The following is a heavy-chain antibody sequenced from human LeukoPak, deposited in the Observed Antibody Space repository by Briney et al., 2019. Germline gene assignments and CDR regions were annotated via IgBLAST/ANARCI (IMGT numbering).Heavy chain of an antibody. CDR3: ARENVNRGSSWGYDYFGMDV. CDR1: GYTLTSSYD. Sequence: ASVKVSCKASGYTLTSSYDINWVRQAPGQGLDWMGWMNPYSGITGYPQKFQGRVTMTRDTSISTAYMELSSLTSEDTAVYFCARENVNRGSSWGYDYFGMDVWGQGTAVTVSS. CDR2: MNPYSGIT. V-gene: IGHV1-8*01. D-gene: IGHD6-13*01. J-gene: IGHJ6*02.